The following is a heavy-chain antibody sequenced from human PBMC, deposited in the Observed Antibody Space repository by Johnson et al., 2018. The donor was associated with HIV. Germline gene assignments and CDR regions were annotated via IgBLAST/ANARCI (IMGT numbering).Heavy chain of an antibody. V-gene: IGHV3-11*04. CDR3: ARWGRGSIVLVVYARSDAFDI. CDR2: ISSSGSTI. J-gene: IGHJ3*02. D-gene: IGHD2-8*02. CDR1: GFTFFDYY. Sequence: QVQLVESGGGVVRPGGSLRLSCAAFGFTFFDYYMSWIRQAPGKGLAWVSYISSSGSTIYYADPVEGRFTTSRDNAKNSLYLQMNSLRAEDTAVYYCARWGRGSIVLVVYARSDAFDIWGQGTMVTVSS.